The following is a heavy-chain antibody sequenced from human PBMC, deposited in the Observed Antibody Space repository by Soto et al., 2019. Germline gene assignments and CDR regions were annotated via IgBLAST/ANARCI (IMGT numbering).Heavy chain of an antibody. CDR1: GGSISRYF. V-gene: IGHV4-59*08. Sequence: SETLSLTCPVSGGSISRYFWSWIRQSPGKGLEWIGYIFYTGSTTYNPSLKSRVTISVDTSKNQFSLKLSSVTAADTAVYYCARAISRYNWNQLDYWGQGTLVTVSS. CDR3: ARAISRYNWNQLDY. CDR2: IFYTGST. J-gene: IGHJ4*02. D-gene: IGHD1-20*01.